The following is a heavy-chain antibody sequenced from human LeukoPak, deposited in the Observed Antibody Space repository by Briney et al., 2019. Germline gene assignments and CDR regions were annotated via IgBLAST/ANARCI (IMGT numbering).Heavy chain of an antibody. D-gene: IGHD2-8*01. CDR1: GYTFTSYA. J-gene: IGHJ5*02. CDR3: ARDPKAGYCTNGVCYARGGNWFDP. CDR2: INTNTGNP. Sequence: GASVKVSCKASGYTFTSYAMNWVRQAPGQGLEWMGWINTNTGNPTYAQGFTGRFVFSLDTSVSTAYLQISSLKAEDTAVYYCARDPKAGYCTNGVCYARGGNWFDPWGQGTLVTVSS. V-gene: IGHV7-4-1*02.